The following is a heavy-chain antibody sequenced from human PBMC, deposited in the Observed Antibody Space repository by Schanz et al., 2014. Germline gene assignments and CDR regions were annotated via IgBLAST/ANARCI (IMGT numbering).Heavy chain of an antibody. V-gene: IGHV1-69*04. CDR3: AREVGLYDRGWFDP. D-gene: IGHD3-22*01. CDR1: GGTFSSFG. CDR2: IIPSLGLA. Sequence: VQLEQSGAEVKKPGSSVKVSCKASGGTFSSFGINWVRQAPGQGLEWMGRIIPSLGLATYAQRFQGRVTITADKSSDTAYMELSSLRSEDTAVYYCAREVGLYDRGWFDPWGQGTLVTVSS. J-gene: IGHJ5*02.